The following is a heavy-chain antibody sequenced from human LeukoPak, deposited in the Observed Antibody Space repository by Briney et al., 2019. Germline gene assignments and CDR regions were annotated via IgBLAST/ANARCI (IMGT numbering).Heavy chain of an antibody. D-gene: IGHD2-2*01. CDR1: GSSFSNYW. J-gene: IGHJ5*02. V-gene: IGHV5-51*01. Sequence: GASLTISCKGSGSSFSNYWIAWVRQMPGKGLELMGIIYPGDSDTRYSPSFQGQVTISADKSISTASLQWSSLKASDTAMYYCARAYCSSTSCYLLDPWGQGTLVTVSS. CDR2: IYPGDSDT. CDR3: ARAYCSSTSCYLLDP.